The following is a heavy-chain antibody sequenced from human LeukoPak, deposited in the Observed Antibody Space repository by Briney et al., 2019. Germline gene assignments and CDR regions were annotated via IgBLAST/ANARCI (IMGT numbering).Heavy chain of an antibody. CDR2: INHSGST. CDR1: GGSFSGYY. J-gene: IGHJ5*02. Sequence: SETLSLTCAVYGGSFSGYYWSWIRQPPGKGLEWIGEINHSGSTNYNPSLKSRVTISVDTSKNQFSPKLSSVTAADTAVYYCARHRLRYFDWSRGGNWFDPWGQGTLVTVSS. D-gene: IGHD3-9*01. CDR3: ARHRLRYFDWSRGGNWFDP. V-gene: IGHV4-34*01.